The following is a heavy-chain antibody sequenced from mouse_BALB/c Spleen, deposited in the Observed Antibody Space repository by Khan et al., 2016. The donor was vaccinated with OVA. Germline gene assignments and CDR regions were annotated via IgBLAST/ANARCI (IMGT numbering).Heavy chain of an antibody. V-gene: IGHV1-4*01. CDR1: GYTFTSYT. D-gene: IGHD2-14*01. CDR3: VRDGAYYRNGGWFAY. CDR2: INPSNGYT. Sequence: VQLQQSGAELARPGASVKMSCKASGYTFTSYTIHWIKLRPGQGLEWIGYINPSNGYTNYNQKFKDKATLTADKSSTTAYMQLSSLTSDDSAVYNVVRDGAYYRNGGWFAYWGQGTLVTVSA. J-gene: IGHJ3*01.